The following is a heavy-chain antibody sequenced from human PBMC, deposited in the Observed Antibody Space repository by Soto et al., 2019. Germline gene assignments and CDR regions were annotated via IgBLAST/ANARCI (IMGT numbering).Heavy chain of an antibody. CDR3: ARLSGRWQSWFDP. V-gene: IGHV4-31*03. Sequence: QVQLQESGPGLVKPSQTLSLTCTVSGGSISSDDFYWSWIRQHPGKGLEWIGYLYYSGNTYYNPSLKSRVTILVDTSKNQFSLKVSSVTAAAPAVYYCARLSGRWQSWFDPWGQGTLVTVSS. J-gene: IGHJ5*02. CDR2: LYYSGNT. CDR1: GGSISSDDFY. D-gene: IGHD6-19*01.